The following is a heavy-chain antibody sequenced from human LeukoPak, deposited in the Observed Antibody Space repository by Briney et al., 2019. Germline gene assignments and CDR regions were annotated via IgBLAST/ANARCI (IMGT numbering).Heavy chain of an antibody. V-gene: IGHV4-34*01. D-gene: IGHD2-2*01. Sequence: PSETLSLTCAAYGGSFSGYYWSWIRQPPGKGLEWIGEINHSGSTNYNPSLKSRVTISVDTSKNQFSLKLSSVTAADTAVYYCARGGAIVVVPAAHSLGHWFDPWGQGTLVTVSS. CDR2: INHSGST. J-gene: IGHJ5*02. CDR3: ARGGAIVVVPAAHSLGHWFDP. CDR1: GGSFSGYY.